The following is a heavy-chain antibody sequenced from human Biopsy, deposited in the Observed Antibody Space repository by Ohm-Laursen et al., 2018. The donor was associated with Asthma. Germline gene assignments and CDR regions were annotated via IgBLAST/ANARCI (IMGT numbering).Heavy chain of an antibody. V-gene: IGHV3-33*01. CDR2: IWYDGSNK. CDR1: GFTFSSYG. J-gene: IGHJ4*02. D-gene: IGHD4-17*01. Sequence: SLRLSCAASGFTFSSYGMHWVRQAPGKGLEWVAVIWYDGSNKYYADSVKGRFTISRDNSKNTLYLQMNSLRAEDTAVYYCAREARHGDYDFDYWGQGTLVTVSS. CDR3: AREARHGDYDFDY.